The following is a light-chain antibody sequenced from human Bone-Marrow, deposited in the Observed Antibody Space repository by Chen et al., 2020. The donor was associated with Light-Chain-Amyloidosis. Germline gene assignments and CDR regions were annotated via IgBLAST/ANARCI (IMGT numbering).Light chain of an antibody. CDR3: MIWPSYA. CDR2: YYSDSDK. J-gene: IGLJ1*01. V-gene: IGLV5-37*01. Sequence: QPVLTQPPYSSASLGESARPTSTLPSDINVATYTIYWYQQKAGSPPRYLLYYYSDSDKGQGSGVPSRFSGSKDASANAGVLLISGLQSDDEADYYCMIWPSYAFGSGTQVTVL. CDR1: SDINVATYT.